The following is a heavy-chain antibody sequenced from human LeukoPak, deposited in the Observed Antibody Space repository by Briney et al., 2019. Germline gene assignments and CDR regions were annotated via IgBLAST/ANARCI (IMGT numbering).Heavy chain of an antibody. D-gene: IGHD6-6*01. CDR2: ISNNGGYT. CDR3: AKDFGATRKGQLGDYFDY. V-gene: IGHV3-23*01. Sequence: GGSLRLSCAASGFTFGTYAMNWVRQAPGKGLEWVSAISNNGGYTYYADSVQGRFTISRDNSKSTLCLQMNSLRAEDTAVYYCAKDFGATRKGQLGDYFDYWGQGTLVTVSS. J-gene: IGHJ4*02. CDR1: GFTFGTYA.